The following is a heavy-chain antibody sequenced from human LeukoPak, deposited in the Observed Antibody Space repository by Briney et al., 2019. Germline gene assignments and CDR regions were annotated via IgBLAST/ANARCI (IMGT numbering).Heavy chain of an antibody. J-gene: IGHJ4*02. CDR3: ARLPTVTFFDY. Sequence: SETLSLTCTVSSGSISSSSYYWGWIRQPPGKGLEWIGSIYYSGSTYHNPSLKSRVTISVDTSKNQFSLRLSSVTAADTAVYYCARLPTVTFFDYWGQGTLVTVSS. D-gene: IGHD4-17*01. V-gene: IGHV4-39*01. CDR1: SGSISSSSYY. CDR2: IYYSGST.